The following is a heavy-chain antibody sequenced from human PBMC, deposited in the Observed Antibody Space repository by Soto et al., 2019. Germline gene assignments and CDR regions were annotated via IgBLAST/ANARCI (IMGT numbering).Heavy chain of an antibody. CDR3: ARVSQTIFGVGCVVCGPADYCYYGMDV. D-gene: IGHD3-3*01. CDR1: GGTFSSYA. CDR2: ILPIFGTA. J-gene: IGHJ6*02. V-gene: IGHV1-69*01. Sequence: QVQLVQSGAEVKKPGSSVKVSCKASGGTFSSYALSWVRQAPGQGLEWMGGILPIFGTANYAQKFQGRVTTTADESTSTAYMALSSLRSEDTDVYYGARVSQTIFGVGCVVCGPADYCYYGMDVWGQGTTVTVSS.